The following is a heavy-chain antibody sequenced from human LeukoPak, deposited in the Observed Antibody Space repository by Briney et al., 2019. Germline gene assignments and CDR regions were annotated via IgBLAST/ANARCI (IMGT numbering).Heavy chain of an antibody. V-gene: IGHV1-18*01. CDR3: ARDQARGSTTFDY. CDR1: GYTFTSYG. J-gene: IGHJ4*02. Sequence: ASVKVSCKASGYTFTSYGISWVRQAPGQGLEWMGWISAYNGNTNYAQKLQGRVTMTTDTSTSTVYMELSSLRSEDTAMYYCARDQARGSTTFDYWGQGTLVTVSS. CDR2: ISAYNGNT. D-gene: IGHD4-11*01.